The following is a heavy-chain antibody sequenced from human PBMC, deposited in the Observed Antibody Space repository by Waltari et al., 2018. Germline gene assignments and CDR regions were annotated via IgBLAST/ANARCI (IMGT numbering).Heavy chain of an antibody. Sequence: QVQLVESGGGVVQPGGSRSLSCAASGFTFGTYGMHWFRQAPGKGREGVAGRWYEGSNKDDADSGKGRFTISRDNSKNTLYLQMNSLRAEDTAMYYCAKEGGGYDYYFDYWGQGTLVTVSS. CDR1: GFTFGTYG. V-gene: IGHV3-30*02. J-gene: IGHJ4*02. D-gene: IGHD5-12*01. CDR2: RWYEGSNK. CDR3: AKEGGGYDYYFDY.